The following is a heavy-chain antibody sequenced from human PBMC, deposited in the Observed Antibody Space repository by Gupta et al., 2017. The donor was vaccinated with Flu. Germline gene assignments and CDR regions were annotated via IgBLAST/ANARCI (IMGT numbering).Heavy chain of an antibody. CDR3: ARGGQYQLSRENY. J-gene: IGHJ4*02. D-gene: IGHD2-2*01. CDR1: GFIFGSYG. V-gene: IGHV3-33*01. CDR2: IWYDGSNK. Sequence: QVQLVQPGAGVVQHGESMRLSWVESGFIFGSYGMDWVRQAPGKGLEWVAIIWYDGSNKYYADSGKGRFTISRDNAKNTLFLKMNSLRAEDTAVYYCARGGQYQLSRENYWGRGTLVTVSS.